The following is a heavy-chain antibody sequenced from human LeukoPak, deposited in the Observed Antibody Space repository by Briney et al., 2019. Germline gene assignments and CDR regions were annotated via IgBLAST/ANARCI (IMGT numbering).Heavy chain of an antibody. CDR2: IYYSGST. J-gene: IGHJ4*02. V-gene: IGHV4-39*07. CDR3: ARENPSGYYNRPIDY. CDR1: GGSISSSSYY. D-gene: IGHD3-22*01. Sequence: PSGTLSLTCAVSGGSISSSSYYWGWIRQPPGKGLEGIGSIYYSGSTYYNPSLKSRVTMSVDTSKNQFSLKLSSVTAADTAIYYCARENPSGYYNRPIDYWGQGTLVTVSS.